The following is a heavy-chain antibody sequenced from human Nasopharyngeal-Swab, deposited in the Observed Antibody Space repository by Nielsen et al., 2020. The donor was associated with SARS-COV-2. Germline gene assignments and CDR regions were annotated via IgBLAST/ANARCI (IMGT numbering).Heavy chain of an antibody. CDR2: INSDGSST. V-gene: IGHV3-74*01. Sequence: GGSLRLSCAASGFTFSSYWMHWVRQAPGKGLVWVSRINSDGSSTSYADSVKGRFTISRDNAKNSLYLQMNSLRAEDTAVYYCARDPWRRAELLEMAIILGYWGQGTLVTVSS. J-gene: IGHJ4*02. CDR1: GFTFSSYW. CDR3: ARDPWRRAELLEMAIILGY. D-gene: IGHD5-24*01.